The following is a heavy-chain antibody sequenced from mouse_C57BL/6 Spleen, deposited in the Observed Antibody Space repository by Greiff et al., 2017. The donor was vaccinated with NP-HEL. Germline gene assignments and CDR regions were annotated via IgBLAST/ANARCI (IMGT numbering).Heavy chain of an antibody. Sequence: EVKLMESGGGLVQPGGSLSLSCAASGFTFTDYYMSWVRQPPGKALEWLGFIRNKANGYTTEYSASVKGRFTISRDNSQSILYLQMNALRAEDSATYYCARIGGYSMDYWGQGTSVTVSS. CDR3: ARIGGYSMDY. CDR2: IRNKANGYTT. V-gene: IGHV7-3*01. D-gene: IGHD3-1*01. CDR1: GFTFTDYY. J-gene: IGHJ4*01.